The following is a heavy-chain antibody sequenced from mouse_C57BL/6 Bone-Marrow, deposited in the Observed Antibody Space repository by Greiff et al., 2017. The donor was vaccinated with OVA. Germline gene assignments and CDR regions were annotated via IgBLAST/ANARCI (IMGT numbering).Heavy chain of an antibody. J-gene: IGHJ3*01. D-gene: IGHD2-4*01. Sequence: EVKLMESGGGLVKPGGSLKLSCAASGFTFSSYAMSWVRQTPEKRLEWVATISDGGSYTYYPDNVKGRFTSARDSATNNRFLQMRHLQSEDTAMYYCASHYDYDGFAYWGQGTLVTVSA. CDR3: ASHYDYDGFAY. CDR1: GFTFSSYA. CDR2: ISDGGSYT. V-gene: IGHV5-4*03.